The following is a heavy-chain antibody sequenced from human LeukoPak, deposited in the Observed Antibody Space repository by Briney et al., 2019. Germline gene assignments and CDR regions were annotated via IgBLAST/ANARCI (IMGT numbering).Heavy chain of an antibody. CDR2: ISAYNGNT. D-gene: IGHD1-26*01. J-gene: IGHJ4*02. CDR1: GYTFTSYG. V-gene: IGHV1-18*01. Sequence: ASVKVSCKASGYTFTSYGISWVRQAPGQGLEWMGWISAYNGNTNYAQKLQGRVTMTTDTSTSTAYMELRSLRSDDTAVYYCARELVPQWELPNKYYFDYWGQGTLVTVSS. CDR3: ARELVPQWELPNKYYFDY.